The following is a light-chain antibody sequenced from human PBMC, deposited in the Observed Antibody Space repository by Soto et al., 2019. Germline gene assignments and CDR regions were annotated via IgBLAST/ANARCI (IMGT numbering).Light chain of an antibody. CDR3: QQRRNWPLT. V-gene: IGKV3-11*01. Sequence: IVLTQSPATLYLSAGERATLSSLASQNISSYLIWYQQKPGQAPRLLIYDASNRATGIPARFSGSGSGTDFTLTISSLEPEDFAVYYCQQRRNWPLTFGGGTKVDI. J-gene: IGKJ4*01. CDR2: DAS. CDR1: QNISSY.